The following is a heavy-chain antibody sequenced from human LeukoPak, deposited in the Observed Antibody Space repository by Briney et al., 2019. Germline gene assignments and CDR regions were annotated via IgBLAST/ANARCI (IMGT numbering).Heavy chain of an antibody. CDR1: GFTFSNYW. J-gene: IGHJ4*02. Sequence: GGSLRLSCAASGFTFSNYWMSLVRQAPGKGLEWVASIKQDGSATFSVASVKGRFTISRDNAKNSLYLQMNSLRAEDTAVYYCARVKLDYYGSGSPPLGYFDYWGQGTLVTVSS. D-gene: IGHD3-10*01. V-gene: IGHV3-7*01. CDR3: ARVKLDYYGSGSPPLGYFDY. CDR2: IKQDGSAT.